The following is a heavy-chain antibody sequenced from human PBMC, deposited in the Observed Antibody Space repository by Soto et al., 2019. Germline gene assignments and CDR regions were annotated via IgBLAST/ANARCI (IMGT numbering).Heavy chain of an antibody. CDR2: IYSGGST. Sequence: SLRLSCAASGFTVSSNYMIWVRQAPGKGLESVSVIYSGGSTYYADSVKGRFTISRDNSKNTLYLQMNSLRAEDTAVYYCARGPAAGPFDYWGQGTLVTVSS. V-gene: IGHV3-66*01. CDR3: ARGPAAGPFDY. D-gene: IGHD6-13*01. CDR1: GFTVSSNY. J-gene: IGHJ4*02.